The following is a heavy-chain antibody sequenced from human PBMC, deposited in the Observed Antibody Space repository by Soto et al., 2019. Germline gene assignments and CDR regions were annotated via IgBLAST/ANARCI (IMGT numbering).Heavy chain of an antibody. CDR1: GYSIDRGYY. CDR2: ISHRGAT. CDR3: ARYEYDSRGHADEH. D-gene: IGHD3-22*01. J-gene: IGHJ4*02. Sequence: SETLSLTCSVSGYSIDRGYYWGWIRQAPGKGLEWIGSISHRGATFYTPSVKSRATISLDTSNNQFSLRVTSVTVADTAIYYCARYEYDSRGHADEHWGKGTLVTVSS. V-gene: IGHV4-38-2*02.